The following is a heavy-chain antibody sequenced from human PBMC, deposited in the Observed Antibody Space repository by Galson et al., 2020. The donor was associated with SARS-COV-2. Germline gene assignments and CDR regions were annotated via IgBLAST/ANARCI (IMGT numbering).Heavy chain of an antibody. V-gene: IGHV3-30*18. CDR1: GFTYSSYG. D-gene: IGHD5-12*01. CDR3: AKERLATIGGWYDFDY. J-gene: IGHJ4*02. Sequence: SLKLYCAASGFTYSSYGMHWVRQAPGKGLEWVAVISYDGRTKYYADSVKGRFTISRDNSKNTLYLQMNSLRAEDTAVYYCAKERLATIGGWYDFDYGGQGTLVTVSS. CDR2: ISYDGRTK.